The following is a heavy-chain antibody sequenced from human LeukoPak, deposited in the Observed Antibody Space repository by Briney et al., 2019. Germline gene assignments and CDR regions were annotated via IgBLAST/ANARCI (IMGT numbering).Heavy chain of an antibody. CDR2: ISAYNGNT. V-gene: IGHV1-18*01. CDR3: ARDLRGYSGYDLDY. J-gene: IGHJ4*02. D-gene: IGHD5-12*01. CDR1: GYTFTSYG. Sequence: ASVKVSCKASGYTFTSYGISWVRQAPGQGVEWMGGISAYNGNTNYAQKLQGRVTMTTDTSTSTAYMELRSLRSDDTAVYYCARDLRGYSGYDLDYWGQGTLVTVSS.